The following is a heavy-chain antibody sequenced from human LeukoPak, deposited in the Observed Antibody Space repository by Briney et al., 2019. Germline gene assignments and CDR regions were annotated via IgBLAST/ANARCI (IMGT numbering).Heavy chain of an antibody. D-gene: IGHD6-19*01. CDR3: AKHRPDRYSSGPLDY. V-gene: IGHV3-23*01. CDR2: ISGSGGST. Sequence: TGGSLRLSCAASGFTFSSYAMSWVRQAPGKGLEWVSAISGSGGSTYYADSVKGRFTISRDNSKNTLYLQMNSLRAEDTAVYYCAKHRPDRYSSGPLDYWGQGTLVTVSS. J-gene: IGHJ4*02. CDR1: GFTFSSYA.